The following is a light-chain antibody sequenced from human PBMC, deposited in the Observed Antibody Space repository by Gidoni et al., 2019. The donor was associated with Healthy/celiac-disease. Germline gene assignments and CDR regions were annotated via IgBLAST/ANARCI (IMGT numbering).Light chain of an antibody. Sequence: EIVLTQSPATLSLSPGERATLSCRASQSVGSYLAWYQQKPGQAPRLLIYDASNRATGIPARFSGSGSGTDFTLTISSLEPEDFAVYYCQQRSNWPGGFTFGPGTKVDIK. J-gene: IGKJ3*01. CDR2: DAS. V-gene: IGKV3-11*01. CDR3: QQRSNWPGGFT. CDR1: QSVGSY.